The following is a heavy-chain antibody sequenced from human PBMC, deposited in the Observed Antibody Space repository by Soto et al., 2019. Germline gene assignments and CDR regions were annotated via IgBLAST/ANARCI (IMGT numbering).Heavy chain of an antibody. J-gene: IGHJ4*02. D-gene: IGHD1-26*01. CDR1: GYTFTSYA. Sequence: ASVKVSCKASGYTFTSYAMHWVRQAPGQRLEWMGWINAGNGNTKYSQKFQGRVTITRDTSASTAYMELSSLRSEDTAVYYCARSPDSGSYPLPFDYWGQGTLVTVSS. V-gene: IGHV1-3*01. CDR2: INAGNGNT. CDR3: ARSPDSGSYPLPFDY.